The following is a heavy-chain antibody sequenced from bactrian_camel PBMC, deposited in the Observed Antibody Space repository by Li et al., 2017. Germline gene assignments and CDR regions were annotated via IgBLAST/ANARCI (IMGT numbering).Heavy chain of an antibody. V-gene: IGHV3S53*01. CDR3: AAGPSYFYTY. Sequence: HVQLVESGGGSVQAGGSLTLSCEASGNRFRTCCMGWFRQVSGKEREVVATIDSAAKTTYADSVKGRFTISRDNDKNTLYLQMNSLKPEDTAVYYCAAGPSYFYTYWGQGTQVTVS. D-gene: IGHD2*01. CDR2: IDSAAKT. J-gene: IGHJ4*01. CDR1: GNRFRTCC.